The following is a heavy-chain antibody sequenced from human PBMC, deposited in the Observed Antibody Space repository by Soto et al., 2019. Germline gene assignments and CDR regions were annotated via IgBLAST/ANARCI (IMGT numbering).Heavy chain of an antibody. V-gene: IGHV5-10-1*03. Sequence: EVQLVQSGAEVKKPGESLRISCKGSGFSFTSYWISWVRQMPGKGLEWVGRIDPRDSYTNYSPSFQGHVTISADKSISTAYLQWSNLEASDTAMYYCARLKSITTKDYWGQGTLVTVSS. J-gene: IGHJ4*02. D-gene: IGHD4-4*01. CDR3: ARLKSITTKDY. CDR1: GFSFTSYW. CDR2: IDPRDSYT.